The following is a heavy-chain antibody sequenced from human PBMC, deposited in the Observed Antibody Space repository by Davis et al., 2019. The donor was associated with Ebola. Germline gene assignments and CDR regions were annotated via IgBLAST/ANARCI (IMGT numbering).Heavy chain of an antibody. Sequence: ASVKVSCKASGYTFTNYYMHWVRQAPGQGLEWMGMINPNDGRTIYAQTFQGRVTVTRDTSITTAYMELTRLRSDDTAAYYCARDTRYSGSYSLFWGQGTLVTVSS. V-gene: IGHV1-46*01. CDR1: GYTFTNYY. J-gene: IGHJ4*02. CDR3: ARDTRYSGSYSLF. D-gene: IGHD1-26*01. CDR2: INPNDGRT.